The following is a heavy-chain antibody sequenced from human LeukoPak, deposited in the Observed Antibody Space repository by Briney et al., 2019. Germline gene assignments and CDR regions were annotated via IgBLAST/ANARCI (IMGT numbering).Heavy chain of an antibody. J-gene: IGHJ4*02. D-gene: IGHD6-19*01. CDR1: GYTFTSYD. V-gene: IGHV1-2*04. Sequence: ASVKVSCKASGYTFTSYDINWVRQATGQGLEWMGWMNPNSGGTNYAQKFQGWVTMTRDTSISTAYMELSRLRSDDTAVYYCARETDSSVEVLDYWGQGTLVTVSS. CDR2: MNPNSGGT. CDR3: ARETDSSVEVLDY.